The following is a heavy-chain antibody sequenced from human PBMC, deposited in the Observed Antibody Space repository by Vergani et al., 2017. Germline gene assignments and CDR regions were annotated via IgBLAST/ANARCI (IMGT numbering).Heavy chain of an antibody. CDR2: IIPIFGTA. CDR3: ARVGIYYYDSSGYYTPLDY. D-gene: IGHD3-22*01. V-gene: IGHV1-69*01. CDR1: GGTFSSYA. J-gene: IGHJ4*02. Sequence: QVQLVQSGAEVKKPGSSVKVSCKASGGTFSSYAISWVRQAPGQGLEWMGGIIPIFGTANYAQKFQGRVTITADESTSTAYMGLSSLRSEDTAVYYCARVGIYYYDSSGYYTPLDYWGQGTLVTVSS.